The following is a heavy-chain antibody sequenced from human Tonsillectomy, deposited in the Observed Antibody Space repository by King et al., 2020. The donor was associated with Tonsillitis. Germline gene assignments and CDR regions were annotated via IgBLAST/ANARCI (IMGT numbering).Heavy chain of an antibody. CDR1: GFTFSNAW. Sequence: VQLVESGGGLVKPGGSLRLSCAASGFTFSNAWMNWVRQAPGKGLEWVGRIKSKTDGGTTDYAAPVKGRFTISRDDSKNTLYLQMNGLKIEDTAVYYCSTDPKGGMVYDYGDSLFFDSWGQGTLVTVSS. D-gene: IGHD4-17*01. V-gene: IGHV3-15*07. CDR2: IKSKTDGGTT. J-gene: IGHJ4*02. CDR3: STDPKGGMVYDYGDSLFFDS.